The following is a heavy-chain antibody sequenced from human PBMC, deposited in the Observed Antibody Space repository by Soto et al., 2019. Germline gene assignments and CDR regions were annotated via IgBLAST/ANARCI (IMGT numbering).Heavy chain of an antibody. J-gene: IGHJ6*02. CDR3: ARGGYYYNSGSRNYHYYGMNV. V-gene: IGHV1-18*01. Sequence: QVQLVQSGAEVKKPGASVKVSCKASGYTFTSYGINWVRQAPGQGLEWLGWISAYDGYTTYAQILKGRVFMTTDTSTKTAYMELSSLRSDDTATYFCARGGYYYNSGSRNYHYYGMNVWGQGTTVTVSS. CDR1: GYTFTSYG. D-gene: IGHD3-22*01. CDR2: ISAYDGYT.